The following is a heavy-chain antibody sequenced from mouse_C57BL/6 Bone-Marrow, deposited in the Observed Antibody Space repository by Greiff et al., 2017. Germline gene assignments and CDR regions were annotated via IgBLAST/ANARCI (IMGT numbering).Heavy chain of an antibody. CDR1: GYAFTNYL. CDR3: ARDSNFLPDAMDY. J-gene: IGHJ4*01. D-gene: IGHD2-5*01. CDR2: INPGSGGT. V-gene: IGHV1-54*01. Sequence: VQLQQSGAELVRPGTSVKVSCKASGYAFTNYLIEWVKQRPGQGLEWIGVINPGSGGTDYNEKFKGKAPLAADKSSSTAYMQRSSLTSEDSAVYFCARDSNFLPDAMDYWGQGTSVTVSS.